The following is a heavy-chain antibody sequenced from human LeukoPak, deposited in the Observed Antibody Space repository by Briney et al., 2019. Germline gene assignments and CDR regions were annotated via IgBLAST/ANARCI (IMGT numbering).Heavy chain of an antibody. V-gene: IGHV3-30*18. J-gene: IGHJ4*02. D-gene: IGHD3-22*01. CDR2: ISYDGSNK. CDR3: AKDWADSSGYYYPFDC. CDR1: GFTFSSYG. Sequence: GGSLRLSCAASGFTFSSYGMHWVRQAPGKGLEWVAVISYDGSNKYYADSVKGRFTISRDNSKNTLYLQMNSLRAEDTAVYYCAKDWADSSGYYYPFDCWGQGTLVTVSS.